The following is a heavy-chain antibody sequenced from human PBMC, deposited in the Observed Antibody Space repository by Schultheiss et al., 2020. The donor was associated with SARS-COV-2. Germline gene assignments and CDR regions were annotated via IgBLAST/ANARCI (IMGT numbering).Heavy chain of an antibody. CDR3: ARARAEQHLPFSWGPIPHPTTWFDP. V-gene: IGHV3-74*01. CDR2: INSDGSAS. Sequence: GGSLRLSCAASGFTFRNYWMHWVRQIPGKGLVWVSRINSDGSASSYADSVQGRFTVSRDNAGNTHYLQMNNLRVEDTAIYYCARARAEQHLPFSWGPIPHPTTWFDPWGQGTLVTVSS. CDR1: GFTFRNYW. D-gene: IGHD6-13*01. J-gene: IGHJ5*02.